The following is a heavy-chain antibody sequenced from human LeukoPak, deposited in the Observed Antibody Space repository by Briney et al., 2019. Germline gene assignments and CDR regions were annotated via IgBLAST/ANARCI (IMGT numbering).Heavy chain of an antibody. CDR1: GYTFTSYG. V-gene: IGHV1-8*02. CDR3: ARGYSGSYYLSHAFDI. D-gene: IGHD1-26*01. CDR2: MNPNSGNT. Sequence: GASVKVSCKASGYTFTSYGINWVRQATGQGLEWMGWMNPNSGNTGYAQKFQGRVTMTRNTSISTAYMGLSSLRSEDTAVYYCARGYSGSYYLSHAFDIWGQGTMVTVSS. J-gene: IGHJ3*02.